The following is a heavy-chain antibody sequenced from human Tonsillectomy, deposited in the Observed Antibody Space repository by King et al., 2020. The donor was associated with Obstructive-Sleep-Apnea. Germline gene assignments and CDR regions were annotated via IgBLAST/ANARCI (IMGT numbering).Heavy chain of an antibody. D-gene: IGHD5-24*01. CDR3: ARQMTLSHGMDV. J-gene: IGHJ6*02. CDR2: MYYSGST. CDR1: GDSISSYY. Sequence: VQLQESGPGLVKPSETLSLICTVSGDSISSYYWNWIRQSPGKGLEWIGYMYYSGSTKYNPSLKSRVTTSVGTSKNQFFLKVSSVTAADTALYYCARQMTLSHGMDVWGQGTTVTVSS. V-gene: IGHV4-59*01.